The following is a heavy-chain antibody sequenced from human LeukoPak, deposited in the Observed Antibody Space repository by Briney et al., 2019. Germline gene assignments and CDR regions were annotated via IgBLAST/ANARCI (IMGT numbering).Heavy chain of an antibody. V-gene: IGHV4-59*01. CDR2: IYYSGST. CDR3: ARVGGTNYYYYGMDV. CDR1: GGSISNYY. J-gene: IGHJ6*02. Sequence: SETLSLTCTVSGGSISNYYWSWLRQPPGKGLEWLGYIYYSGSTNYNPSLKSRVTISVDTSKNQFSLKLSSVTAADTAVYYCARVGGTNYYYYGMDVWGQGTTVTVSS. D-gene: IGHD1-26*01.